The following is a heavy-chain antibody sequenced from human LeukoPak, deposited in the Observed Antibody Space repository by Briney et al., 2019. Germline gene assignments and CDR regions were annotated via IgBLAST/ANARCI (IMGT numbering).Heavy chain of an antibody. CDR1: GGSITDHY. Sequence: SETLSLTCTVSGGSITDHYWSWIRQPPGKGLELTGHIHSTGNTFYKPSLKSRITISLDTSRNQFSLRLSSVTAADTAVYYCARFSSGCSTASCYLDYWGREPWSPSPQ. V-gene: IGHV4-59*11. CDR2: IHSTGNT. CDR3: ARFSSGCSTASCYLDY. J-gene: IGHJ4*02. D-gene: IGHD2-2*01.